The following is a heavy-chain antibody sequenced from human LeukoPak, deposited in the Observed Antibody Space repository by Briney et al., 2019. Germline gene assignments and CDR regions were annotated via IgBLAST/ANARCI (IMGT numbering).Heavy chain of an antibody. J-gene: IGHJ6*03. D-gene: IGHD3-22*01. CDR3: ARGRQDVTMIVVVMTAVSYYLDV. V-gene: IGHV4-34*01. Sequence: SETLSLTCAVYSGSFSGYYWTWIRHTPEKGLEWIGEMNPSGSTNYNPSLKSRVTISVDTSKNQFSLKLSSVTAADTAVYYCARGRQDVTMIVVVMTAVSYYLDVWGKGTTVTVS. CDR1: SGSFSGYY. CDR2: MNPSGST.